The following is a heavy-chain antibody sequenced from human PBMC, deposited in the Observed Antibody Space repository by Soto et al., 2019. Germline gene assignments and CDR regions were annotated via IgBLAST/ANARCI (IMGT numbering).Heavy chain of an antibody. V-gene: IGHV3-74*01. Sequence: VGSLRLSCAASGFTFSSYWMHWVRQAPGKGLVWVSRINSDGSSTSYADSVKGRFTISRDNAKNTLYLQMNSLRAEDTAVYYCARDVHYGGIYYYYYGMDVWGQGTTVTVSS. J-gene: IGHJ6*02. CDR3: ARDVHYGGIYYYYYGMDV. CDR1: GFTFSSYW. D-gene: IGHD4-17*01. CDR2: INSDGSST.